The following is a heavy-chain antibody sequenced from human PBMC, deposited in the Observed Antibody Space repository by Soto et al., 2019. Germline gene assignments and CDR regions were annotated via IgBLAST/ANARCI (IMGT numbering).Heavy chain of an antibody. D-gene: IGHD3-9*01. CDR3: TTAVYYDILTGYRKVAY. V-gene: IGHV3-15*01. CDR2: SKSKTDGGTA. CDR1: GLDLSHPW. J-gene: IGHJ4*02. Sequence: VWTLRLSCAASGLDLSHPWMTWVLQAAGTGLEWVARSKSKTDGGTADYAAPVKGRFSISRDDSKNTVDLQMNSLKTEDTAVYYCTTAVYYDILTGYRKVAYWGQGNPVTVPS.